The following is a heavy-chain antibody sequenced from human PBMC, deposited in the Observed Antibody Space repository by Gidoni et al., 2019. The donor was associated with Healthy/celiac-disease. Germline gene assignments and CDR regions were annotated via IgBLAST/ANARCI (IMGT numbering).Heavy chain of an antibody. CDR3: ARERTDYDFWSGYFNRWFDP. J-gene: IGHJ5*02. Sequence: QVQLQESGPGLVKPSETMSLTCTVSGCSISIYYWSWIRQPPGKGLEWIGYIYYSGSTNYNPSRKSRVTISVDTSKNQFSLKLSSVTAADTAVYYCARERTDYDFWSGYFNRWFDPWGQGTLVTVSS. CDR1: GCSISIYY. CDR2: IYYSGST. V-gene: IGHV4-59*01. D-gene: IGHD3-3*01.